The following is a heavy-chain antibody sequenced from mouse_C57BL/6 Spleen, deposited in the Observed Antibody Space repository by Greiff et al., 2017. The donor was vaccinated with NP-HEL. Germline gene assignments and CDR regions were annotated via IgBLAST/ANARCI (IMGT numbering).Heavy chain of an antibody. CDR1: GFTFSSYA. Sequence: EVQLVESGGGLVKPGGSLKLSCAASGFTFSSYAMSWVRQTPEKRLQWVATISDGGSYTYYPDNVKGRFTISRDNAKNNLYLQMSHLKSEDTAMYYCARSLYDPGDYWGQGTTLTVSS. CDR2: ISDGGSYT. V-gene: IGHV5-4*01. D-gene: IGHD2-3*01. CDR3: ARSLYDPGDY. J-gene: IGHJ2*01.